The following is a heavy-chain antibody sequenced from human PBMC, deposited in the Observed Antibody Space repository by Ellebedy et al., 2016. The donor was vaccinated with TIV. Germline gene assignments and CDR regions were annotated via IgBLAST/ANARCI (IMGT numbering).Heavy chain of an antibody. D-gene: IGHD4-17*01. V-gene: IGHV4-61*02. CDR3: ARVHGDYVVWFDP. CDR1: GASISSISYY. J-gene: IGHJ5*02. Sequence: SETLSLTXPVSGASISSISYYWSWIRQPAGKGLEWIGRIYTSGSTNYNPSLKSRVTMSVDTSKNQFSLKLSSVTAADTAVYYCARVHGDYVVWFDPWGQGTLVTVSS. CDR2: IYTSGST.